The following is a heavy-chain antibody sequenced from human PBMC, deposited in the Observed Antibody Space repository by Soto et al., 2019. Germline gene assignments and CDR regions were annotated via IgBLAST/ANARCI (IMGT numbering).Heavy chain of an antibody. D-gene: IGHD1-26*01. V-gene: IGHV4-31*03. CDR1: GGSISSGGSY. CDR3: ARTPMAYYRFDY. Sequence: LSLTCTVSGGSISSGGSYWSWIRQHPGKGLEWIGFIYYSGTTYYNPSLKSRVTISVDTSKKQFSLKLGSVTAADTAVYYCARTPMAYYRFDYWGQGTLVTVS. CDR2: IYYSGTT. J-gene: IGHJ4*02.